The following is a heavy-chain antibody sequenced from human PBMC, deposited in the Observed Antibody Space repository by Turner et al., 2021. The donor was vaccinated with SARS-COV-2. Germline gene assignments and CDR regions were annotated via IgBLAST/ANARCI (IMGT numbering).Heavy chain of an antibody. CDR2: INPNRGGT. V-gene: IGHV1-2*02. CDR3: ASSANSSGWHY. CDR1: GYTFTGYY. J-gene: IGHJ4*02. Sequence: LQLVQSGADVTQPGASLKVSCKASGYTFTGYYMHWVRQAPGQGLEWMGWINPNRGGTMYAQKFQGRVTMTRDTSISTVYMELSRLRSDDTAVYYCASSANSSGWHYWGQGTLVTVSS. D-gene: IGHD6-19*01.